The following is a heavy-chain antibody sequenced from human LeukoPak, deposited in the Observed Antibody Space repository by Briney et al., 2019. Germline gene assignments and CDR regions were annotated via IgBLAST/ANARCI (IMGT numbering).Heavy chain of an antibody. Sequence: ASVKVSCKASGYTFTSYYMHWVRQAPGQGLEWMGIINPSGGSTSYAQKFQGRVTMTRDTSTGTVYMELSSLRSEDTAVYYCARDRAPAYYDILTGYYLDYWGQGTLVTVSS. J-gene: IGHJ4*02. V-gene: IGHV1-46*01. D-gene: IGHD3-9*01. CDR2: INPSGGST. CDR1: GYTFTSYY. CDR3: ARDRAPAYYDILTGYYLDY.